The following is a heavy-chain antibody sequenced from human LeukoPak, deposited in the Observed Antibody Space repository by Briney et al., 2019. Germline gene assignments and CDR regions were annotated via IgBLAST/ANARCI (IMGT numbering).Heavy chain of an antibody. CDR1: AFTFSTYG. Sequence: GGSLRLSCAASAFTFSTYGMHWVRQAPGKGLEWVAFIRYDGVNKFYADSVKGRFTISRDNSKNTLYLQMNSLRAEDTAVYYCAKDGSSSWYSYGYWGQGTLVTVSS. D-gene: IGHD6-13*01. V-gene: IGHV3-30*02. CDR3: AKDGSSSWYSYGY. CDR2: IRYDGVNK. J-gene: IGHJ4*02.